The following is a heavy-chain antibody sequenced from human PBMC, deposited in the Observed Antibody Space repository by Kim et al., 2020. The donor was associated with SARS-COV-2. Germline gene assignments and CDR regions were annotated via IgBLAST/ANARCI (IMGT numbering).Heavy chain of an antibody. Sequence: YADTVKCRFTISRENSKNTRYMQMNGQGAGDTAVYYCALVGYSSSAPFDYWGQGTLVTVSS. CDR3: ALVGYSSSAPFDY. D-gene: IGHD6-6*01. V-gene: IGHV3-30*02. J-gene: IGHJ4*02.